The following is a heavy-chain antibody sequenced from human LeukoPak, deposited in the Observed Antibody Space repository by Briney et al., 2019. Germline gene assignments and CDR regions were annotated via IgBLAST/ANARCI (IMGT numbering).Heavy chain of an antibody. V-gene: IGHV5-51*01. Sequence: GESLKISCKGSGYSFTSYWIGWVRPMPGKGLEGMAIIYPGDYDTRYSPSFQGQVTISDDKSISAAYLEWSSLKASDSAIYYCARSSDSSGYYDYFDYWGQGTLVTVSS. CDR2: IYPGDYDT. D-gene: IGHD3-22*01. J-gene: IGHJ4*02. CDR1: GYSFTSYW. CDR3: ARSSDSSGYYDYFDY.